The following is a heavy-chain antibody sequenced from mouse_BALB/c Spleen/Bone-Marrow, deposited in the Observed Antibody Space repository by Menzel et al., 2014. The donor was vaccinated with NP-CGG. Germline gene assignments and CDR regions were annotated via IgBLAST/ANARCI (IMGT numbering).Heavy chain of an antibody. Sequence: QVQLQHPGAELAKPGASVKMSCKASGYNFISYWMHWVKQRPGQGLEWIGYINPSTGYTEYNQKFKDKATLTADKSSSKAYMQLSSLTSEDSAVYYCARNYEYDGGYYAMDYWGQGTSVTVSS. CDR2: INPSTGYT. D-gene: IGHD2-4*01. CDR3: ARNYEYDGGYYAMDY. CDR1: GYNFISYW. V-gene: IGHV1-7*01. J-gene: IGHJ4*01.